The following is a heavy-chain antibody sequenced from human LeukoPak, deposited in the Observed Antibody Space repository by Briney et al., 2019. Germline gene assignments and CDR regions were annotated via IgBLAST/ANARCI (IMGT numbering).Heavy chain of an antibody. CDR3: AKNLGSSSGGYFDY. CDR2: ISYDGSKK. D-gene: IGHD6-6*01. J-gene: IGHJ4*02. Sequence: GTSLRLSCAASGFTFSSYGMHWVRQAPGKGLEWVAFISYDGSKKYFADSVKGRFTMSRDNSKNTLFLQMNSLRAEDTAVHYCAKNLGSSSGGYFDYWGQGTLVTVSS. V-gene: IGHV3-30*18. CDR1: GFTFSSYG.